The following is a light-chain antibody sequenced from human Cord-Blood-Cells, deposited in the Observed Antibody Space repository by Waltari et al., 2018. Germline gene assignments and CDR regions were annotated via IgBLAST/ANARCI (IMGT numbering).Light chain of an antibody. CDR2: GNR. V-gene: IGLV1-40*01. J-gene: IGLJ1*01. CDR1: SSNIGAGYD. CDR3: QSYDSSLSGYV. Sequence: QSVLTQPPSVSGAPGQRVTISCTGSSSNIGAGYDVHWYQQLPGTAPKLLILGNRNRPSGVPDRFSGSKSGTSASLAITGLQAEDEADYYCQSYDSSLSGYVFGTGTKVTVL.